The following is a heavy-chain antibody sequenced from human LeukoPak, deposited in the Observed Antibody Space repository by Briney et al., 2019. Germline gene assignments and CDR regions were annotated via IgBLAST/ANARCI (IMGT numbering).Heavy chain of an antibody. D-gene: IGHD2-15*01. Sequence: GGSLRLSCAGSGFTFGDFPMTWVRQAPGKGLEWVGYIRAKAYGGTTEYAASVKGRFTIPRDDSKRIAFLQMNSLQTLDTAIYYCTRGSGRFEYWGQGVLVTVSS. CDR2: IRAKAYGGTT. CDR3: TRGSGRFEY. V-gene: IGHV3-49*04. J-gene: IGHJ4*02. CDR1: GFTFGDFP.